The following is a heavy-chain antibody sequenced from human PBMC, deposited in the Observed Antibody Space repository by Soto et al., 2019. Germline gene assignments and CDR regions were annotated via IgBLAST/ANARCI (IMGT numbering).Heavy chain of an antibody. Sequence: QVQLVESGGGVVQPGRSLRLSCAASGFTFSSYGMHWVRQAPGKGLEWVAVISYDGSNKYYADSVKGRFTISRDNSKNTLYLQMNSLRAEDTAVYYCAKDSVDYYDSSGHYDYWGQGTLVTVSS. CDR2: ISYDGSNK. J-gene: IGHJ4*02. V-gene: IGHV3-30*18. D-gene: IGHD3-22*01. CDR1: GFTFSSYG. CDR3: AKDSVDYYDSSGHYDY.